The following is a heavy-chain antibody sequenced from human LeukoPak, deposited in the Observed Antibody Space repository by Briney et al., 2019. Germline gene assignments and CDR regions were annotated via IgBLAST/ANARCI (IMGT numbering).Heavy chain of an antibody. J-gene: IGHJ4*02. V-gene: IGHV3-30-3*01. D-gene: IGHD3-3*01. CDR3: ARGAFDFRLRECDY. Sequence: GGSLRLSCAASGFTFSSYWMHWVRQAPGKGLEWVAVISYDGGTKYYADSVKGRFTISRDNSNNTLYLQLNSLRAGDTALYYCARGAFDFRLRECDYWGQGTLVAVSS. CDR1: GFTFSSYW. CDR2: ISYDGGTK.